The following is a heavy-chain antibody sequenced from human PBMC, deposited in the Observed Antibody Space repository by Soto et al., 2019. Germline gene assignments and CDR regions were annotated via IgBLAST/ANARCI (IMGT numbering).Heavy chain of an antibody. V-gene: IGHV4-59*08. CDR2: IYYTGIT. CDR3: ASSSSSWYYYYMDV. Sequence: PSETLSLTCTVSGGSINSYYWSCIRQPPGKGLEWIGFIYYTGITKYNPSLQRRVTISVDTSKNRFSLKLSSVTAADTAVYYCASSSSSWYYYYMDVWGKGTTVTVS. D-gene: IGHD6-6*01. J-gene: IGHJ6*03. CDR1: GGSINSYY.